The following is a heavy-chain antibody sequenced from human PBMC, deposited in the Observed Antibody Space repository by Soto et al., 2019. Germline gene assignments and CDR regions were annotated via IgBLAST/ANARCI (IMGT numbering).Heavy chain of an antibody. D-gene: IGHD6-19*01. CDR2: ISYDGSNK. V-gene: IGHV3-30*18. J-gene: IGHJ6*02. Sequence: QPGGSLRLSCAASGFTFSSYGMHWVRQAPGKGLEWVAVISYDGSNKYYADSVKGRFTISRDNSKNTLYLQMNSLRAEDTAVYYCAKDRLGKSVDGDYYYYGMDVWGQGTTVTVSS. CDR1: GFTFSSYG. CDR3: AKDRLGKSVDGDYYYYGMDV.